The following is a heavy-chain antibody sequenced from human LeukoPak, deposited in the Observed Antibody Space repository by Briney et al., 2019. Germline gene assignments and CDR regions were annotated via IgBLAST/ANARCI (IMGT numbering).Heavy chain of an antibody. V-gene: IGHV3-23*01. CDR3: AKDHLGGSYYYFDY. Sequence: GGSLRLSCAASGFTFSSYAMSWVRQAPGKGLEWVSFISNSGCSTYYADSVRGRFTISRDNSKNTLYLQMNNLRAEDTAIYFCAKDHLGGSYYYFDYWGQGTLVTVSS. J-gene: IGHJ4*02. CDR1: GFTFSSYA. CDR2: ISNSGCST. D-gene: IGHD1-26*01.